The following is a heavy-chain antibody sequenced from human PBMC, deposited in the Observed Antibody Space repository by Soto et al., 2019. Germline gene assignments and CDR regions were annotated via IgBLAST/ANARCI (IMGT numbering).Heavy chain of an antibody. CDR2: IHATDGT. CDR1: GGSISSYY. CDR3: AKAVPSAAGLYFAF. D-gene: IGHD6-13*01. V-gene: IGHV4-4*07. Sequence: PSETLSLTCTVSGGSISSYYWSWIRQPAGKGMEWIGRIHATDGTNYNPSLKSRVTMSIDTSNNQFSLKLSSLTAPDTAVYYCAKAVPSAAGLYFAFGGKGTLVTVSS. J-gene: IGHJ4*02.